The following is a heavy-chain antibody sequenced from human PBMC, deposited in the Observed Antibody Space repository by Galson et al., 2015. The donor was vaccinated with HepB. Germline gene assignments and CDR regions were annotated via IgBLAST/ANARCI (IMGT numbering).Heavy chain of an antibody. J-gene: IGHJ2*01. D-gene: IGHD4-23*01. CDR2: IDPSDSYT. CDR1: GYSFTCYW. Sequence: QSGAEVKKPGESLRISCKGSGYSFTCYWISWVRQMPGKGLEWMGRIDPSDSYTNYSPSFQGHVTISADKSISTAYLQWSSLKASDTAMYYCARHVNPVVTPEVWYFDLWGRGTLVTVSS. CDR3: ARHVNPVVTPEVWYFDL. V-gene: IGHV5-10-1*01.